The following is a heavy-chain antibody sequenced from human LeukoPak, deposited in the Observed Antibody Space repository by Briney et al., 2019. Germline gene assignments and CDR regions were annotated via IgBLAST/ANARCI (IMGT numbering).Heavy chain of an antibody. Sequence: GGSLRLSCAASGFTFSSYAMSWVRQAPGKGLEWVSAISGSGGSTYYADSVKGRFTISRDNAKNSLYLQMNSLRAEDTALYYCARVAGATTDRYFDYWGQGTLVTVSS. J-gene: IGHJ4*02. CDR3: ARVAGATTDRYFDY. D-gene: IGHD1-26*01. CDR1: GFTFSSYA. CDR2: ISGSGGST. V-gene: IGHV3-23*01.